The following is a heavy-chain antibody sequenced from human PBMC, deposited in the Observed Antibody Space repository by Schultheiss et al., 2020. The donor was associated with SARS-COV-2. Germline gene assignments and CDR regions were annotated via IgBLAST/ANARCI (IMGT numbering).Heavy chain of an antibody. CDR2: IYYSGST. Sequence: SQTLSLTCTVSGGSISSYYWSWIRQPPGKGLEWIGYIYYSGSTNYNPSLKSRVTISVDTSKNQFSMKLSTVTAADTAVYYCARIEAKPDYWGQGTLVTVSS. CDR3: ARIEAKPDY. CDR1: GGSISSYY. V-gene: IGHV4-59*08. J-gene: IGHJ4*02. D-gene: IGHD4/OR15-4a*01.